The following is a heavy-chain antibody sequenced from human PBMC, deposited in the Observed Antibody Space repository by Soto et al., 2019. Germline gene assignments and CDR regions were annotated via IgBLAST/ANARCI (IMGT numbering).Heavy chain of an antibody. D-gene: IGHD2-15*01. CDR2: INHSGST. CDR3: AQGRPNCSGGSCYFRGAFDI. V-gene: IGHV4-34*01. J-gene: IGHJ3*02. Sequence: SETLSLTCAVYGGSFSGYYWSWIRQPPGKGLDWIGEINHSGSTNYNPSLKSRVTISVDTSKNQFFLKLSSVTAADTAVYYCAQGRPNCSGGSCYFRGAFDIWGQGTMVTVSS. CDR1: GGSFSGYY.